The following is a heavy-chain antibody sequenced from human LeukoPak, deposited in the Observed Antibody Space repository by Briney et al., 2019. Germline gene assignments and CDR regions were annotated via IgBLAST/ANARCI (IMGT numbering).Heavy chain of an antibody. CDR2: IYPGDSDT. CDR1: GYSFTSYW. D-gene: IGHD2-2*01. Sequence: GDSLKISCKGSGYSFTSYWIGWVRQTPGKGLEWMGIIYPGDSDTTYSPSFQGQVTISADKSISTAYLQWSSLKASDTAMYYCARLGHCTSSVCYGFYYYGLDVWGQGTTVTISS. CDR3: ARLGHCTSSVCYGFYYYGLDV. V-gene: IGHV5-51*01. J-gene: IGHJ6*02.